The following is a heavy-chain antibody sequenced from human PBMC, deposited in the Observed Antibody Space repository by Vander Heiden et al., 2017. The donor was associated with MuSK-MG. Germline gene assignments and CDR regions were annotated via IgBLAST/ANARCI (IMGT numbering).Heavy chain of an antibody. D-gene: IGHD5-18*01. J-gene: IGHJ4*02. CDR3: AKADTAMVGTFDY. CDR1: GFPCRSYV. CDR2: ISYDGSNK. V-gene: IGHV3-30*18. Sequence: QVQLVESGGGVVQPGRSLRLSCAASGFPCRSYVMHWVRQAPGKGLEWVAVISYDGSNKYYADSVKGRFTISRDNSKNTLYLQMNSLRAEDTAVYYCAKADTAMVGTFDYWGQGTLVTVSS.